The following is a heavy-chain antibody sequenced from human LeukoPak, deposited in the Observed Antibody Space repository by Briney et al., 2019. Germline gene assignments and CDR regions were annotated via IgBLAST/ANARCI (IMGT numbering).Heavy chain of an antibody. Sequence: SGGSLRLSCAASGFTFRSYAMSWVRQAPGRGLEWVSGISDGGGGTYYADSVEGRFTVSRDNSKNTLYLQMNSLRAEDTAVYYCARGIRNCGGGSCTGGMDVWGQGTTVTVSS. CDR3: ARGIRNCGGGSCTGGMDV. J-gene: IGHJ6*02. CDR1: GFTFRSYA. CDR2: ISDGGGGT. D-gene: IGHD2-15*01. V-gene: IGHV3-23*01.